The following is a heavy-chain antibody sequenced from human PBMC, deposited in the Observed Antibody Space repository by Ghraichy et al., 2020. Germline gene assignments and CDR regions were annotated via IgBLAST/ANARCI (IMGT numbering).Heavy chain of an antibody. CDR1: GFTFSSYA. J-gene: IGHJ4*02. CDR2: ISGSGGST. Sequence: GESLNISCAASGFTFSSYAMSWVRQAPGKGLEWVSAISGSGGSTYYADSVKGRFTICRDNSKNTLYLQMNSLRAEDTAVYYCAKDSGSYYDFWSGYYSGAYNDYWGQGTLVTVSS. V-gene: IGHV3-23*01. CDR3: AKDSGSYYDFWSGYYSGAYNDY. D-gene: IGHD3-3*01.